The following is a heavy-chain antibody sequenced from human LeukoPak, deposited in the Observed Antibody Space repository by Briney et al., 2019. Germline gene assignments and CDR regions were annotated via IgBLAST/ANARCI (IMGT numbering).Heavy chain of an antibody. J-gene: IGHJ5*01. CDR3: ARSPSGYRFDY. D-gene: IGHD3-22*01. V-gene: IGHV4-61*01. CDR1: GASVSSGTYF. CDR2: ISHSGST. Sequence: SETLSLTCTVSGASVSSGTYFWTWIRQPPGKGLEWIGYISHSGSTNYNPSLKSRVTISLDASKNQFSLKLSSVTAADTAVYYCARSPSGYRFDYWGQRTPVTVSS.